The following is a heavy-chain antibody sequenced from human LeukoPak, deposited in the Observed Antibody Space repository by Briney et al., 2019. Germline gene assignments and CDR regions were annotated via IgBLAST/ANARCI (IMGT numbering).Heavy chain of an antibody. D-gene: IGHD2-2*02. V-gene: IGHV3-33*01. CDR2: IWGDGSTK. CDR3: ARGPATAILLYYFDY. CDR1: GFTFSSFG. Sequence: PGRSLRLSCAASGFTFSSFGMHWVRQAPGKGPEWVAVIWGDGSTKKYADSVKGRFTISRDNSKNTLYLEMNSLRAEDTAVYYCARGPATAILLYYFDYWGQGTLVTVSS. J-gene: IGHJ4*02.